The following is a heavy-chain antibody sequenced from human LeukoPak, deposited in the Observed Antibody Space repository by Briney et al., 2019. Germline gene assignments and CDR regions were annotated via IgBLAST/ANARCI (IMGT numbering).Heavy chain of an antibody. D-gene: IGHD3-10*01. CDR2: ISSSGSTI. V-gene: IGHV3-48*03. Sequence: PGGSLRLSCAASGFTFSSYEMNWVRQAPGKGLEWVSYISSSGSTIYYADSVKGRFTISRDNAKNSLYLQMNSLRAEDTAVYYCARLVRITMVRGPKGYDYWGQGTLVTVSS. CDR3: ARLVRITMVRGPKGYDY. CDR1: GFTFSSYE. J-gene: IGHJ4*02.